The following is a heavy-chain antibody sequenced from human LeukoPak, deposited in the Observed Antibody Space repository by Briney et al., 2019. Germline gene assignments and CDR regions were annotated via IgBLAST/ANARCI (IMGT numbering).Heavy chain of an antibody. CDR2: INGDGSST. CDR3: ARGALEYSSSWYNWFDP. J-gene: IGHJ5*02. Sequence: GGSLRLSCAASGFTFSSYWMHWVRQAPGKGLVWVSRINGDGSSTSYADSVKGRFTISRDNAKNTLYLQMNSLRAEDTAVYYCARGALEYSSSWYNWFDPWGQGTLVTVSS. CDR1: GFTFSSYW. D-gene: IGHD6-13*01. V-gene: IGHV3-74*01.